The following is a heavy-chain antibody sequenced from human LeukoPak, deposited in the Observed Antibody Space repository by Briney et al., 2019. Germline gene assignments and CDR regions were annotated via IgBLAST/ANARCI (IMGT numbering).Heavy chain of an antibody. D-gene: IGHD6-13*01. CDR3: TRDWGGVAAGIDY. CDR2: ISSSSSTI. V-gene: IGHV3-48*01. J-gene: IGHJ4*02. CDR1: GFTFSSYS. Sequence: PGGSLRLSCAASGFTFSSYSMNWVRQAPGKGLEWVSYISSSSSTIYYADSVKGRFTISRDNAKNSLSLQMNSLSAKDTAVYYCTRDWGGVAAGIDYWGQGTLVTVSS.